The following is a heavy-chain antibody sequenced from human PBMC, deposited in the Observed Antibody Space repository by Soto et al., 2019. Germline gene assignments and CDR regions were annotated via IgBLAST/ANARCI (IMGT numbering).Heavy chain of an antibody. CDR3: ARVRDTTVGSFYFDY. Sequence: ASVKVSCKASGYTFTSYYMHWVRQAPGQGLEWMGIINPSGGSTSYAQKFQGRVTITRDTSTSTVYMELSSLRSEDTAVYYCARVRDTTVGSFYFDYWGQGTLVTVSS. CDR2: INPSGGST. V-gene: IGHV1-46*01. CDR1: GYTFTSYY. J-gene: IGHJ4*02. D-gene: IGHD3-10*01.